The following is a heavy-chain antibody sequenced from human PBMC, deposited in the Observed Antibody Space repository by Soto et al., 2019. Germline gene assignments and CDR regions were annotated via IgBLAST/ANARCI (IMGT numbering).Heavy chain of an antibody. Sequence: PSETLSLTCTVSGGSVSSSSYYWGWIRQPPGKGLEWIGSIYYSGSTYYNPSLKSRVTISVDTSKNQFSLKLSSVTAADTAVYYCARRTVYYDFWSVTDYWGQGTLVTVSS. V-gene: IGHV4-39*01. CDR3: ARRTVYYDFWSVTDY. CDR1: GGSVSSSSYY. D-gene: IGHD3-3*01. J-gene: IGHJ4*02. CDR2: IYYSGST.